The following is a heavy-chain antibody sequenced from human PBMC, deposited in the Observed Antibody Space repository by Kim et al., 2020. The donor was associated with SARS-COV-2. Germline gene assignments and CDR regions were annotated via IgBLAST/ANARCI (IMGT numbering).Heavy chain of an antibody. V-gene: IGHV3-23*01. CDR3: AKGHRWNYDPEFSY. J-gene: IGHJ4*02. CDR2: ISSSGDST. Sequence: GGSLRLSCAASGFTFSNYAMSWVRQAPGKGLEWVSTISSSGDSTYFADSVKGRFTISRDNSRNTLFLQMNSLRAEDTAVYYFAKGHRWNYDPEFSYGGQG. CDR1: GFTFSNYA. D-gene: IGHD1-7*01.